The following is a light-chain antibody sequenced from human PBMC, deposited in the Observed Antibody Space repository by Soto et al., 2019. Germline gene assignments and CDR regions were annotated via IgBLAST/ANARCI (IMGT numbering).Light chain of an antibody. Sequence: QSALTQPASVSGSPGQSITISCTGTSSDIGSYRFVSWYQQHPGKAPKLIIYDVNNRPSGISDRFSGSKSVNTASLTISGLQAEDEADYYCSSFTTTPSDVFGTGTKLTVL. CDR2: DVN. CDR3: SSFTTTPSDV. CDR1: SSDIGSYRF. J-gene: IGLJ1*01. V-gene: IGLV2-14*01.